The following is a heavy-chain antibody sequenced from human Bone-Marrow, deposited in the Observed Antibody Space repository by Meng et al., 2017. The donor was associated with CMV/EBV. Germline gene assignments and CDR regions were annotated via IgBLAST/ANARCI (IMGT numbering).Heavy chain of an antibody. J-gene: IGHJ6*02. CDR3: ARAWFGELPLYYYYGMDV. CDR1: GGSISSHY. Sequence: SETLSLTCTVSGGSISSHYWSWIRQPPGKGLEWIGYIYYSGSTNYNPSLKSRVTISVDTSKNQFSLKLSSVDAADKAVDYCARAWFGELPLYYYYGMDVWGQGTTVTVSS. CDR2: IYYSGST. V-gene: IGHV4-59*11. D-gene: IGHD3-10*01.